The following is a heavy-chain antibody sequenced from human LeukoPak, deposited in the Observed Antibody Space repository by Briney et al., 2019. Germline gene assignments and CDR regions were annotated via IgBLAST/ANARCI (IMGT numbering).Heavy chain of an antibody. CDR3: AIATTGRGAFGS. CDR1: GFTFDDYG. J-gene: IGHJ4*02. V-gene: IGHV3-20*04. CDR2: INWNGGKT. Sequence: GESLRLSCAASGFTFDDYGMSWVRQAPGKGLEWVSGINWNGGKTGYADSVKGRFSISRDNAKNSLYLQMNSLTAEDTAIYYCAIATTGRGAFGSWGQGTLVSVSS. D-gene: IGHD1-1*01.